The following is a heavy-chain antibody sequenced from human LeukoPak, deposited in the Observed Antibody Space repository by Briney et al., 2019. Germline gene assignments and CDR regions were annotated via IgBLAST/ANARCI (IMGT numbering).Heavy chain of an antibody. Sequence: TGGSLRLSCAASGFTFSSYGMHWVRQAPGKGLEWVGRIKSKSDGGTTDYGAPVKGRFTLSRDDSKTTLYLQMNSLKTEDTAVYYCATERYSGSYFQRAFDIWGQGTMVTVSS. V-gene: IGHV3-15*07. CDR1: GFTFSSYG. D-gene: IGHD1-26*01. J-gene: IGHJ3*02. CDR2: IKSKSDGGTT. CDR3: ATERYSGSYFQRAFDI.